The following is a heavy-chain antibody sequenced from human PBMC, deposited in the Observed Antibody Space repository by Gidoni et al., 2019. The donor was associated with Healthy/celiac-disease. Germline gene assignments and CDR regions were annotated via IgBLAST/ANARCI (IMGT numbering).Heavy chain of an antibody. CDR1: LFTFRSYA. CDR2: SSGSGGST. D-gene: IGHD6-19*01. J-gene: IGHJ4*02. V-gene: IGHV3-23*01. Sequence: EVHLFDSVGGLVQPVVSLRLSFSTSLFTFRSYAMSWVRQAPGKGLEWVSASSGSGGSTYYADSVKGRFTISRDNSKNTLYLQMNSLRAEDTAVYYCAKRLAVAGSYYFDYWGKGTLVTVSS. CDR3: AKRLAVAGSYYFDY.